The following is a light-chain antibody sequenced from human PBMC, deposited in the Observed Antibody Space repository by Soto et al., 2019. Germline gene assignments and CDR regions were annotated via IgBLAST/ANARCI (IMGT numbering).Light chain of an antibody. J-gene: IGLJ1*01. CDR2: KVS. V-gene: IGLV2-14*01. CDR1: SSDVGGYNY. Sequence: QSALTQPASVSGSPGQSITISCTGTSSDVGGYNYVSWYQQYPGRVPKLLIYKVSNRPSGVSNRFSGSKSGNTASLTISGRQDEDEADYFCTSPSPGSLYVFGTGTKLTVL. CDR3: TSPSPGSLYV.